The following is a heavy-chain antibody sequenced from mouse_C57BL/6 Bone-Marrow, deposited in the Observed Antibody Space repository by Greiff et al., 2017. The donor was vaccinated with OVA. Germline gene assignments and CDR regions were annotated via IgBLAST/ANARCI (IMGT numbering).Heavy chain of an antibody. V-gene: IGHV1-64*01. J-gene: IGHJ4*01. CDR3: ARIRYYYYALYYAMDY. CDR1: GYTFTSYW. Sequence: QVQLQQPGAELVKPGASVKLSCKASGYTFTSYWMHWVKQRPGQGLEWIGMIHPNSGSTNYNEKFKSKATLTVDKSSSTAYMQLSSLTSEDSAVYYCARIRYYYYALYYAMDYWGQGTSVTVSS. CDR2: IHPNSGST. D-gene: IGHD2-4*01.